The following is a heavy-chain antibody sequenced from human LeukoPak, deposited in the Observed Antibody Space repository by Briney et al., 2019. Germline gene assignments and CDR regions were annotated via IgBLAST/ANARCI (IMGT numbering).Heavy chain of an antibody. CDR3: AKDDGYFYGFDY. V-gene: IGHV3-23*01. J-gene: IGHJ4*02. CDR1: GFTFSIYA. Sequence: GGSLTHSRAASGFTFSIYAVSGVGQAPGKGLECFSTLIGSGDSTYYADSVTGRFTISRDNSQNTLYLQMNSLRAEDTALYYCAKDDGYFYGFDYWGQGTLVTVSS. D-gene: IGHD5-18*01. CDR2: LIGSGDST.